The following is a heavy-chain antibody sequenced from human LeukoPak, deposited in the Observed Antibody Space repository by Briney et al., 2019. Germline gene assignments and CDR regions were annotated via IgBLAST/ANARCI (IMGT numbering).Heavy chain of an antibody. D-gene: IGHD2-21*02. Sequence: SVKVSCKASGGTFSSYAISWVRQAPGQGLEWMGGIIPIFGTANYAQKFQGRVTITTDESTSTAYMELSSLRSEDTAVYYCARVGTAIGWFDPWGQGTLVTVSS. CDR3: ARVGTAIGWFDP. CDR1: GGTFSSYA. CDR2: IIPIFGTA. J-gene: IGHJ5*02. V-gene: IGHV1-69*05.